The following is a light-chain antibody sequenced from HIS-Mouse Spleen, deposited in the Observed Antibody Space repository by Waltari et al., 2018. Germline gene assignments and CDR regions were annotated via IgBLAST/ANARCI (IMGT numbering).Light chain of an antibody. CDR1: SSDVGSYKL. Sequence: QSALTQPASVSGSPGQSITISCTGTSSDVGSYKLVPWYQQHPGKAPKLMTYEGSKRPSGVSNRFSGSKSGNTASLTISGLQAEDEADYYCCSYAGSSTWVFGGGTKLTVL. J-gene: IGLJ3*02. CDR2: EGS. V-gene: IGLV2-23*01. CDR3: CSYAGSSTWV.